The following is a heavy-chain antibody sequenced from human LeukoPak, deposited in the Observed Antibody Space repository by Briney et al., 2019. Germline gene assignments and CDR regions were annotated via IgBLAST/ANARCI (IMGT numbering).Heavy chain of an antibody. CDR3: ARKAEWLSDAFDI. Sequence: ASVKVSCKASGYTFTGYYMHWVRQAPGQGLEWMGWINPNSGGTNYAQKFRGRVTMTRGTSISTAYMELSRPRSDDTAVYYCARKAEWLSDAFDIWGQGTMVTVSS. CDR1: GYTFTGYY. V-gene: IGHV1-2*02. J-gene: IGHJ3*02. CDR2: INPNSGGT. D-gene: IGHD3-3*01.